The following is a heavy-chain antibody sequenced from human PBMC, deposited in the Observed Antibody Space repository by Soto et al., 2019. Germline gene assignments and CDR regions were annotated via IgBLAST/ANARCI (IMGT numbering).Heavy chain of an antibody. CDR1: GFTFSSYA. CDR3: ARARSHFDWTPGRY. CDR2: ISYDGSNK. V-gene: IGHV3-30-3*01. J-gene: IGHJ4*02. Sequence: GSLGLSCAASGFTFSSYAMHWVRQAPGKGLEWVAVISYDGSNKYYADSVKGRFTISRDNSKNTPYLQMNSLRAEDTAVYYCARARSHFDWTPGRYWGQGTLVTVS. D-gene: IGHD3-9*01.